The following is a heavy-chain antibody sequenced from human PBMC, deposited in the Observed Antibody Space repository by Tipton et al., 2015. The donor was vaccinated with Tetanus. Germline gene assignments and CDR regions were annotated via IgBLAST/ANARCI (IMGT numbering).Heavy chain of an antibody. V-gene: IGHV4-59*12. CDR2: TYYSGST. J-gene: IGHJ3*02. CDR3: ARVLRYSTRGGWDDAFDI. CDR1: GGSISSYY. D-gene: IGHD2-8*02. Sequence: LRLSCTVSGGSISSYYWSWIRQPPGKGLEWIGYTYYSGSTNYNPSLKSRVFMSMDTSKNQFSLELSSVTVADTAVYFCARVLRYSTRGGWDDAFDIWGQGTMVTVS.